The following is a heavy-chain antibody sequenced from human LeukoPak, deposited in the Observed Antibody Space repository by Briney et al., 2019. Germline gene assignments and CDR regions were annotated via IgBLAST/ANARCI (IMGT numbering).Heavy chain of an antibody. D-gene: IGHD4-17*01. CDR2: INDNGRTT. V-gene: IGHV3-64D*09. CDR3: VSYDYGDYGDDY. Sequence: GGSLRLSCSASGFTFSSYAMHWVRQASGKGLEYVSAINDNGRTTYYADPVKGRFTISRDNSKNTLYLQMSSLRGEDTAVYYCVSYDYGDYGDDYWGQGTLVTVSS. CDR1: GFTFSSYA. J-gene: IGHJ4*02.